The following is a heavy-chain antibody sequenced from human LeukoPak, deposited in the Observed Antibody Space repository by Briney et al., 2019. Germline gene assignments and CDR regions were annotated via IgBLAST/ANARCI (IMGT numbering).Heavy chain of an antibody. Sequence: GGSLRLSCAASGFTFNSYWMSWVRQAPGKGLEWVANIKQDGSEKNCVDSVKGRFTISRDNAKNSLYLQMNTLRAEDTAVYYCVREASDRLRPIDYWGQGTLVTVSS. CDR2: IKQDGSEK. V-gene: IGHV3-7*04. J-gene: IGHJ4*02. CDR3: VREASDRLRPIDY. D-gene: IGHD4-17*01. CDR1: GFTFNSYW.